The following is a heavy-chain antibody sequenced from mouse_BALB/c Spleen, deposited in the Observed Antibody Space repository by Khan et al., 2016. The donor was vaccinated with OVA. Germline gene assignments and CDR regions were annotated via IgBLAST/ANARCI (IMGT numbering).Heavy chain of an antibody. CDR3: ARRNYFGYTFAY. J-gene: IGHJ3*01. V-gene: IGHV1-77*01. D-gene: IGHD1-2*01. CDR1: GYTFTDYY. Sequence: QVQLQQPGAELARPGASVKLSCKASGYTFTDYYINWVKQRTGQGLEWIEEISPGSGDTYYNEKFKGKATLTADKSSSTAYMQLSSLTSEASAVYFCARRNYFGYTFAYWGQGTLVTVSA. CDR2: ISPGSGDT.